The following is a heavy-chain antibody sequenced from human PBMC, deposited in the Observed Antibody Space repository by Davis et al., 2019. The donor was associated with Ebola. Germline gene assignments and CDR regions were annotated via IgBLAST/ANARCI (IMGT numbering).Heavy chain of an antibody. D-gene: IGHD2-8*01. V-gene: IGHV3-66*01. CDR2: IYSGGST. CDR1: GFTVSSNY. Sequence: PGGSLRLSCAASGFTVSSNYMSWVRQAPGKGLEWVSVIYSGGSTYYADSVKGRFTISRDNSKNTLYLQMNSLRAEDTAVYYCARDYLRYCTNGVCSSFDYWGQGTLVTVSS. CDR3: ARDYLRYCTNGVCSSFDY. J-gene: IGHJ4*02.